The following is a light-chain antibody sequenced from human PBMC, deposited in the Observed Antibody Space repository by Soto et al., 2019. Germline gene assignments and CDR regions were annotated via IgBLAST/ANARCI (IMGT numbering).Light chain of an antibody. V-gene: IGLV2-14*01. CDR3: SSYTSSSTL. CDR2: DVS. Sequence: QSALTQPASVSGSLGQSTTISCTGTSSDVGGYNYVSWYQQHPGKAPKLMIYDVSNRPSGVSNRFSGSKSGNTASLTISGLQAEDEADYYCSSYTSSSTLFGTGTKVTVL. J-gene: IGLJ1*01. CDR1: SSDVGGYNY.